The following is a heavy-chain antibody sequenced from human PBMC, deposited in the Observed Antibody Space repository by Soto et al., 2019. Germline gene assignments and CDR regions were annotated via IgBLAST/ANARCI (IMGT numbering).Heavy chain of an antibody. J-gene: IGHJ4*01. Sequence: ASVKVSCKASGYTFTSYGISWVRQAPGQGLEWMGWISAYNGNTNYAQKLQGRVTMTTDTSTSTAYMELRSLRSDDTAVYYCARDLQGSGWQPVRFYYFDYWGQGTLVTVSS. V-gene: IGHV1-18*01. D-gene: IGHD6-19*01. CDR1: GYTFTSYG. CDR3: ARDLQGSGWQPVRFYYFDY. CDR2: ISAYNGNT.